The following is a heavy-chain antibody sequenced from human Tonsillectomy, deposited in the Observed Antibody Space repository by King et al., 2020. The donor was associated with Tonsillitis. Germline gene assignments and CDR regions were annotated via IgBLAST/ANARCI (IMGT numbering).Heavy chain of an antibody. CDR3: NGWFGKQLEGWSDP. J-gene: IGHJ5*02. V-gene: IGHV3-15*01. CDR1: GFTFNDAW. D-gene: IGHD3-10*01. CDR2: IKSKTDGETT. Sequence: VQLVESGGGLVKPGGSLRLSCAASGFTFNDAWMSWIRQAPGKGLEWVGCIKSKTDGETTDYTAPVQGRFTISRDDSKNTLYLQMNSLKIDETAVYYCNGWFGKQLEGWSDPWGQGTLVTVSS.